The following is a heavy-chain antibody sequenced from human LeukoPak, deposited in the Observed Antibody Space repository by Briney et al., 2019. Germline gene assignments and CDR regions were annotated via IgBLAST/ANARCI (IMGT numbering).Heavy chain of an antibody. J-gene: IGHJ4*02. D-gene: IGHD3-10*01. CDR3: ARGSSRAIDY. CDR1: GGSISSYY. V-gene: IGHV4-59*01. CDR2: IYYSGST. Sequence: SETLSLTCTVSGGSISSYYWNWIRQPPGKGLEWIGYIYYSGSTNYNPSLKSRVTISVDTSKNQFSLKLSSVTAADTAVYYCARGSSRAIDYWGQGTLVTVSS.